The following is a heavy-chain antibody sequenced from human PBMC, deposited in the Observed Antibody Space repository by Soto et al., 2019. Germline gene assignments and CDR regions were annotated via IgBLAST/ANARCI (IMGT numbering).Heavy chain of an antibody. CDR1: GDSVSSNSAA. CDR3: ARGEQYSGRIFDY. D-gene: IGHD1-26*01. CDR2: TYYRSKWYN. J-gene: IGHJ4*02. V-gene: IGHV6-1*01. Sequence: SQTLSLTCGISGDSVSSNSAAWNWLRQSPSRGLEWLGRTYYRSKWYNDYAVSVESRITINPDTSKNHFSLQLNFVTPEDTAVYFCARGEQYSGRIFDYWGQGTLGTVSS.